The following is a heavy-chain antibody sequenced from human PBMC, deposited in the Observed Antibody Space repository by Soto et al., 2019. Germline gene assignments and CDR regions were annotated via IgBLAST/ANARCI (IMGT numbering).Heavy chain of an antibody. CDR3: ASLDSNTYYYYYGMDV. D-gene: IGHD4-4*01. CDR1: GFTFSSYW. Sequence: EVQLVESGGGLVQPGGSLRLSCAASGFTFSSYWMSWVRQAPGKGLERVANIKQDGSEKYYVDSVKGRFTISSDNPKNSLYLQMNSLRAEDTAVYYCASLDSNTYYYYYGMDVWGQGTTVTVSS. CDR2: IKQDGSEK. V-gene: IGHV3-7*05. J-gene: IGHJ6*02.